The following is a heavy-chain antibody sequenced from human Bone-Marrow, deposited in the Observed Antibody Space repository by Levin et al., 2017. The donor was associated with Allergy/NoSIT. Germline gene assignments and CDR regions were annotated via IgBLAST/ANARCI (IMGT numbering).Heavy chain of an antibody. CDR2: ISGHNGNT. Sequence: ASVKVSCKTSGYTFTSYGISWVRQAPGQGLEWMGWISGHNGNTKYAQKVQDRVTMTADTSTGTAYLEVRSLRNDDTAMYYCARDSWNYPNWFDPWGQGTQVIVSS. CDR3: ARDSWNYPNWFDP. D-gene: IGHD3-16*02. CDR1: GYTFTSYG. J-gene: IGHJ5*02. V-gene: IGHV1-18*01.